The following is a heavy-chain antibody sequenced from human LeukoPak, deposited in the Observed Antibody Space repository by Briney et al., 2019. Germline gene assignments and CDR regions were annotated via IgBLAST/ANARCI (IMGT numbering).Heavy chain of an antibody. D-gene: IGHD3-9*01. CDR3: ARLSKGRYFDYIFDH. J-gene: IGHJ4*02. V-gene: IGHV4-39*01. Sequence: PSETLCLTCTVSGGSVSSYEYYWGWIRQPPGKGLEWIGNTYYTGSTYYNPSLRSRVTMSVDTSKNQFSLKMGSVTAADTAVYYCARLSKGRYFDYIFDHWGQGTVVTVSS. CDR1: GGSVSSYEYY. CDR2: TYYTGST.